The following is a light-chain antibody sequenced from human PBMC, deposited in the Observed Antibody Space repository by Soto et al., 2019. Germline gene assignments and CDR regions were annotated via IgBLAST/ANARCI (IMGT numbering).Light chain of an antibody. Sequence: AIRMTQSPSTFSASPGDRVTFTCRASHDISNFLARYQQKPGGAPKLLIYYASTLQSGVPSRFSASGSGTDFNLTITGLQSEDFATYYCQQYYGYPSITFGQGTRLEVK. J-gene: IGKJ5*01. CDR2: YAS. V-gene: IGKV1-8*01. CDR1: HDISNF. CDR3: QQYYGYPSIT.